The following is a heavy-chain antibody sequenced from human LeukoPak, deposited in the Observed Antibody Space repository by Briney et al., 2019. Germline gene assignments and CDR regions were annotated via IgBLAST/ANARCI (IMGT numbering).Heavy chain of an antibody. V-gene: IGHV4-59*01. CDR3: ARAHSSGWPHMFDP. Sequence: SETLSLTCTVSGGSISTYCWTWIRQPPGKGLEWIGNIYYSGSTNYNPSLKSRVTISIDTSKNQFSLKVSSVTAADTAVYYCARAHSSGWPHMFDPWGQGTLVTVPS. D-gene: IGHD6-19*01. J-gene: IGHJ5*02. CDR2: IYYSGST. CDR1: GGSISTYC.